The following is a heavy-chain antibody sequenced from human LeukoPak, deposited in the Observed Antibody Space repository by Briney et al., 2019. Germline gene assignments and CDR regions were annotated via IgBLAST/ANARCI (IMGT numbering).Heavy chain of an antibody. V-gene: IGHV1-2*02. CDR1: GGTFSSYV. CDR2: INPNSGGT. CDR3: ARDSGERGSGSYLIAY. J-gene: IGHJ4*02. Sequence: GASVKVSCKASGGTFSSYVISWVRQAPGQGLEWMGWINPNSGGTNYAQKFQGRVTMTRDTSISTAYMELSRLRSDDTAVYYCARDSGERGSGSYLIAYWGQGTLVTVSS. D-gene: IGHD3-10*01.